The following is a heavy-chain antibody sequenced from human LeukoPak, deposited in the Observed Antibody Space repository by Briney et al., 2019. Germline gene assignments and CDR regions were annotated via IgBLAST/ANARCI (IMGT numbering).Heavy chain of an antibody. CDR1: GYTFTGYY. CDR3: ARDPLYDSSGYYYGEIYYFDY. J-gene: IGHJ4*02. Sequence: ASVKVSCKTSGYTFTGYYMHWVRQAPGQGLEWMGIINPSGGSTSYAQKFQGRVTMTRDTSTSTVYMELSSLRSEDTAVYYCARDPLYDSSGYYYGEIYYFDYWGQGTLVTVSS. CDR2: INPSGGST. D-gene: IGHD3-22*01. V-gene: IGHV1-46*01.